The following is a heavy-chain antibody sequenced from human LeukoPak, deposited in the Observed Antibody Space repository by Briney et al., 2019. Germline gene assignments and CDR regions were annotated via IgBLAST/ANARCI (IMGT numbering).Heavy chain of an antibody. CDR2: IYYSGST. J-gene: IGHJ4*02. CDR3: ARDPTDYSGWSGGYYFDY. D-gene: IGHD6-19*01. Sequence: SETLSLTCTVSGGSISSYYWSWIRQPPGKGLEWIRSIYYSGSTYYNPSLKSRVTISVDTSKNQFSLKLSSVTAADTAVYYCARDPTDYSGWSGGYYFDYWGQGTLVTVSS. CDR1: GGSISSYY. V-gene: IGHV4-59*12.